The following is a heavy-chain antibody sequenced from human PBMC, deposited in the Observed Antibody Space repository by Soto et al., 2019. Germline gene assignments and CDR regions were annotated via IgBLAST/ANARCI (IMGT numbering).Heavy chain of an antibody. CDR1: GGTVSSYA. Sequence: QLHLVQSGAEVKKAGSSVKVSCKASGGTVSSYAITWVRQAPGKGLEGMGVFFPIFVSAHYAPKFQGRITITAYESTSTAYMELSGLTSEDTAIYYCARDVSSDTTGFRGYDLWGQGTQVTVSS. J-gene: IGHJ4*02. D-gene: IGHD3-10*01. CDR3: ARDVSSDTTGFRGYDL. CDR2: FFPIFVSA. V-gene: IGHV1-69*01.